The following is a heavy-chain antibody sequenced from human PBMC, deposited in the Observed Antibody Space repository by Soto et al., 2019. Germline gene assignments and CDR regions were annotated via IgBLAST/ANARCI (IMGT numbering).Heavy chain of an antibody. D-gene: IGHD3-9*01. CDR2: LYSEGTP. CDR1: GFTVGSNY. J-gene: IGHJ6*02. V-gene: IGHV3-53*01. CDR3: ARSTYYDILTGSYYYYAMDV. Sequence: EVQLVESGGGLTQPGVSLRLSCAASGFTVGSNYMSWVRQAPGKGLEWVSVLYSEGTPYYADSVKGRFTISRENSNNTLYLHMNNLRAEDTAVYYCARSTYYDILTGSYYYYAMDVWGQGTTVTVSS.